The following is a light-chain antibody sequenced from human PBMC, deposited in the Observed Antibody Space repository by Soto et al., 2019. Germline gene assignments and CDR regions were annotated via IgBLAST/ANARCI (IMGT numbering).Light chain of an antibody. Sequence: EIVMTQSPATLSVSPGEGATLSCRASQSVSSNLAWYQQKPGQAPRLLVYGASTRATGTPDRFSGSGSGTEVTLTIDSLQSEDFAFYYCQQYDTWPLTFGQGTKVDIK. CDR1: QSVSSN. V-gene: IGKV3D-15*01. J-gene: IGKJ1*01. CDR3: QQYDTWPLT. CDR2: GAS.